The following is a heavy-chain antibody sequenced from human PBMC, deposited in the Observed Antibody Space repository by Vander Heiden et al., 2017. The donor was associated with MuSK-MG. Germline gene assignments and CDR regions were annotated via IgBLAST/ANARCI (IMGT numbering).Heavy chain of an antibody. J-gene: IGHJ6*02. Sequence: QVQLVQSGADLQKPGASMQVSCQASGYTFTDYYLPWVRQAPGRGLEWLGWINPDGGGTHFEQRFQGRVTMTRDASISTAYMELSGLTSDDTAVYFCARSGQIGTYSSGNNDYSSYFGMDVWGQGTTVTVSS. CDR1: GYTFTDYY. CDR3: ARSGQIGTYSSGNNDYSSYFGMDV. V-gene: IGHV1-2*02. CDR2: INPDGGGT. D-gene: IGHD3-10*01.